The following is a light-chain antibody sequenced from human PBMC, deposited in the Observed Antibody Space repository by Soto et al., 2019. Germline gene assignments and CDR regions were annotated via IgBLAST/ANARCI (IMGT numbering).Light chain of an antibody. CDR2: GAS. CDR1: ESLSTW. Sequence: DIQMTQSPSSLSASVGDRVTITCRASESLSTWLAWYQQKPGKAPKLLIYGASSLESGVPPRFSGDGSETEFTLTISSLQRDDFGTYYCQQYSRLWSFGQGTKVEIE. J-gene: IGKJ1*01. CDR3: QQYSRLWS. V-gene: IGKV1-5*03.